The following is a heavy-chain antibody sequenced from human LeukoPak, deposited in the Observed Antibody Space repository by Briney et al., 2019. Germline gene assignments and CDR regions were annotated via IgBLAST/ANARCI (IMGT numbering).Heavy chain of an antibody. D-gene: IGHD3-22*01. V-gene: IGHV3-33*01. J-gene: IGHJ4*02. CDR3: ARDGSSGYRYYFDY. CDR2: IWYDGSNK. Sequence: GGSLRLSCAASGFTFSSYGMHWVRQAPGKGLEWVAVIWYDGSNKYYADSVKGRFIIFRDNSKNTLYLQMNSLRAEDTAVYYCARDGSSGYRYYFDYWGQGTLVTVSS. CDR1: GFTFSSYG.